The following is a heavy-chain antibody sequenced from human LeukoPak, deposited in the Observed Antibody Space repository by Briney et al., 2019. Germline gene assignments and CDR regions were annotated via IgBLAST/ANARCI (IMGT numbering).Heavy chain of an antibody. J-gene: IGHJ4*02. CDR3: AKDGGGGILVANSWVDY. D-gene: IGHD3-16*01. Sequence: GRSLRLSCAASGFTFRSYAMHWVRQAPGKGLEWVAVISYDGTNKYYADSVRGRFTIPRDNSKNMLSLQMNSLRAEDTAVYYCAKDGGGGILVANSWVDYWGQGTLVTVSS. CDR1: GFTFRSYA. CDR2: ISYDGTNK. V-gene: IGHV3-30*18.